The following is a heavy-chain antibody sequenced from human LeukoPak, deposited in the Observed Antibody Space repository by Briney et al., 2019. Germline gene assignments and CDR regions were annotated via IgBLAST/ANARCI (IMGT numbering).Heavy chain of an antibody. D-gene: IGHD3-3*01. CDR3: ARADLEWLSDY. CDR2: ISISGSKV. V-gene: IGHV3-48*02. Sequence: GGSLRLSCTASGFTFSRYSLNWIRQAPGKGLEWVSYISISGSKVSYADSVRGRFTVSRDDAKNSMYLQMDSLRDEDTAVYYCARADLEWLSDYWGQGTLVTVSS. J-gene: IGHJ4*02. CDR1: GFTFSRYS.